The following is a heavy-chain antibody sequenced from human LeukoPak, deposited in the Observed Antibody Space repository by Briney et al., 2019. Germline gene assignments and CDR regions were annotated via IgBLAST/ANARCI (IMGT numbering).Heavy chain of an antibody. D-gene: IGHD2-8*01. CDR1: GGSISSYY. J-gene: IGHJ6*02. Sequence: PSETLSLTCTVSGGSISSYYWSWIRQPPEKGLEWIGYIYYSGSTNYDPSLKSRVTISVDTSKNQFSLKLSSVTAADTAVYYCAREGYCTNGVCPTGYGMDVWGQGTTVTVSS. CDR3: AREGYCTNGVCPTGYGMDV. CDR2: IYYSGST. V-gene: IGHV4-59*01.